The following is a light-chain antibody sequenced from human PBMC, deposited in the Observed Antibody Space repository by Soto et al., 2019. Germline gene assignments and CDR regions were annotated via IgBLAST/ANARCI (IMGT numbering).Light chain of an antibody. V-gene: IGKV1-39*01. CDR2: AAS. CDR1: QSITTY. J-gene: IGKJ4*01. CDR3: QHIYSAPLT. Sequence: DIQMTQSPSSLSASVGDRVTITCRASQSITTYLNWYRQKPGKAPKLLIYAASSLQSGVPSRFSGSGSETEFTLSISSLQPDDFATYFCQHIYSAPLTFGGGTKV.